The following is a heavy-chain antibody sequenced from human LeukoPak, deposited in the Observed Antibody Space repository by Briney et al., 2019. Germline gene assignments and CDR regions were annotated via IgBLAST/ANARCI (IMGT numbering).Heavy chain of an antibody. CDR3: ARQADVLSSIGYFDF. CDR1: GYSISSGYY. CDR2: IYHSGST. D-gene: IGHD2/OR15-2a*01. Sequence: SETLSLTCAVSGYSISSGYYWGWIRQPPGKGLEWIGSIYHSGSTHYNASLKSRVTISLEASKNQFSLRLSSVTAADTAVYYCARQADVLSSIGYFDFWGQGAPVTVSS. V-gene: IGHV4-38-2*01. J-gene: IGHJ4*02.